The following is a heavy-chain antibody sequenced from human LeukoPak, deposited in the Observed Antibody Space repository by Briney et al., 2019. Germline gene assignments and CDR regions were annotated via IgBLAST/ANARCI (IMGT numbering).Heavy chain of an antibody. Sequence: GGSLRLSCGASGFTFSSYAMSWVRQVPGKGLECVSAISGSGGSTYYADSGKGGFTVSRDNSKSTLYLQMNSLRAEDTAIYYCANHRGHYLGSGAYFQYWGQGTVVTVSS. D-gene: IGHD3-10*01. CDR3: ANHRGHYLGSGAYFQY. J-gene: IGHJ4*02. CDR2: ISGSGGST. CDR1: GFTFSSYA. V-gene: IGHV3-23*01.